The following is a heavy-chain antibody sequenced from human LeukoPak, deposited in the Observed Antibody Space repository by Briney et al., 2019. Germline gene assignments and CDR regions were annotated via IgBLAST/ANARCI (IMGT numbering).Heavy chain of an antibody. V-gene: IGHV1-46*03. CDR3: ARSRGITIFGVVIPQPLDV. Sequence: ASVKVSCKASGYTFTSYYMHWVRQAPGQGLEWMGLINPSGGSTSYGQKFQGRVTMTRDTSTSTVYMELSSLRSEDTAVYYCARSRGITIFGVVIPQPLDVWGKGTTVTVSS. CDR2: INPSGGST. CDR1: GYTFTSYY. D-gene: IGHD3-3*01. J-gene: IGHJ6*04.